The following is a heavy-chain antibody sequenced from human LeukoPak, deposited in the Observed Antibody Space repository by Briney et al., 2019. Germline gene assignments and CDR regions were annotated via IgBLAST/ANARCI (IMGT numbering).Heavy chain of an antibody. J-gene: IGHJ5*02. V-gene: IGHV3-33*06. D-gene: IGHD3-22*01. CDR2: IWYDGSNK. CDR1: GFTFSSYG. Sequence: GGSLRLSCAASGFTFSSYGMHWVRQAPGKGLEWVAVIWYDGSNKYYADSVKGRFTISRDNSKNTLYLQMNSLRAEDTAVYYCAKDRYPFDLVKNWFDPWGQGTLVTVSS. CDR3: AKDRYPFDLVKNWFDP.